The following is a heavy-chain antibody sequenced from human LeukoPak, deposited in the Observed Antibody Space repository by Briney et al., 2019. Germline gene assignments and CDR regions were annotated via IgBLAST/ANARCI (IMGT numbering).Heavy chain of an antibody. CDR3: AREIIPSFNFDY. J-gene: IGHJ4*02. CDR1: GFHFSHYS. Sequence: SGGSLRLSCAASGFHFSHYSMHWVRQAPGKGLEWVTVISYDGDKQYYTDYVKGRFTFSRDNSKNTLYLQMNSLTPEDTAVYYCAREIIPSFNFDYWGQGALVTVSS. D-gene: IGHD2-2*01. CDR2: ISYDGDKQ. V-gene: IGHV3-30*04.